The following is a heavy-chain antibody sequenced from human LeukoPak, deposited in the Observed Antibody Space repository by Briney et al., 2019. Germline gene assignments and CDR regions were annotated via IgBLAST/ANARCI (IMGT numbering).Heavy chain of an antibody. CDR1: GGSISSSSYY. Sequence: SETLSLTCTVSGGSISSSSYYWGWIRQPPGKGLEWIGSIYYRGSTYYNPSLKSRVTISVDTSKNQFSLKLSSVTAADTAVYYCARRKGYVGWFDPWGQGTLVTVSS. J-gene: IGHJ5*02. D-gene: IGHD1-1*01. V-gene: IGHV4-39*07. CDR2: IYYRGST. CDR3: ARRKGYVGWFDP.